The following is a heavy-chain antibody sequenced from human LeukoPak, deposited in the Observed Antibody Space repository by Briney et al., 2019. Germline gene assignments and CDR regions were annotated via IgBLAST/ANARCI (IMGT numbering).Heavy chain of an antibody. CDR1: GLTFSSYG. D-gene: IGHD3-16*01. CDR3: ARFRWGYFDY. V-gene: IGHV3-33*03. J-gene: IGHJ4*02. CDR2: IWYDGSNK. Sequence: PGGSLRLSCAASGLTFSSYGMHWVRQAPGKGLEWVAVIWYDGSNKNYVDSVKGRFTISRDNAKNSLYLQMNSLRAEDTAVYYCARFRWGYFDYWGQGTLVTVSS.